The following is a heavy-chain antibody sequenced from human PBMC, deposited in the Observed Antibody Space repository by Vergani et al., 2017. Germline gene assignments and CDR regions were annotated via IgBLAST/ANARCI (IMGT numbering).Heavy chain of an antibody. J-gene: IGHJ5*02. D-gene: IGHD3-22*01. Sequence: EVQLVESGGGLVQPGGSLRLSCAASGFIFSHYWMSWVRQAPGKGLEWVANIKQDGSAKYYVDSVKGRITIPRDNAKNSLYLQMNSLRAEETALYYCARINYYGSSGYSLTRWHNWFDPWGQGTLITFSS. CDR2: IKQDGSAK. CDR1: GFIFSHYW. CDR3: ARINYYGSSGYSLTRWHNWFDP. V-gene: IGHV3-7*01.